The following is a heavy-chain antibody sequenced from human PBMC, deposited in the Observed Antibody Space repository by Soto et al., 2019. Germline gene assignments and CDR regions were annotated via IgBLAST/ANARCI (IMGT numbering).Heavy chain of an antibody. Sequence: GGSLRRSCAASGFTFSSYAMHWVRQAPGKGLEWVAVISYDGSNKYYADSVKGRFTISRDNSKNTLYLQLNSLRAEDTAVYYCARAMYSSSSDLDYWGQGPLVTVSS. CDR3: ARAMYSSSSDLDY. CDR2: ISYDGSNK. J-gene: IGHJ4*02. CDR1: GFTFSSYA. V-gene: IGHV3-30-3*01. D-gene: IGHD6-6*01.